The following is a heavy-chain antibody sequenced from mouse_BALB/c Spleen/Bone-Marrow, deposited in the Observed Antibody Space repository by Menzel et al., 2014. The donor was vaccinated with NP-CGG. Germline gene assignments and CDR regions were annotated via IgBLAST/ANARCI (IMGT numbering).Heavy chain of an antibody. CDR3: ARYYGNYSGYFDV. Sequence: EVKLQESGGGLVQPGGSRKLSCAASGFTFSSFGMHWVRQAPEKGLEWVAYISSGSSTIYYADTVKGRFTISRDNPKNTLFLQMTRLRSEDTAMYYCARYYGNYSGYFDVWGAGTTVTVSS. D-gene: IGHD2-1*01. CDR2: ISSGSSTI. V-gene: IGHV5-17*02. CDR1: GFTFSSFG. J-gene: IGHJ1*01.